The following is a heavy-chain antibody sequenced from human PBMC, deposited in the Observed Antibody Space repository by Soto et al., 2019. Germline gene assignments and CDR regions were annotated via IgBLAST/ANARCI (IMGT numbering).Heavy chain of an antibody. D-gene: IGHD3-22*01. CDR2: ISYDGSNK. J-gene: IGHJ6*02. Sequence: GSLRLSCAASGFTFSSYAMHWVRQAPGKGLEWVAVISYDGSNKYYADSVKGRFTISRDNSKNTLYLQMNSLRAEDTAVYYCARDRYYYDSSGYYSSNYYYGMDVWGQGTTVTVSS. V-gene: IGHV3-30-3*01. CDR1: GFTFSSYA. CDR3: ARDRYYYDSSGYYSSNYYYGMDV.